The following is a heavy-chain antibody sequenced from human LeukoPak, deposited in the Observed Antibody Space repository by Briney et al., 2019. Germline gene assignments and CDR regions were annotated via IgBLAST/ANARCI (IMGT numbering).Heavy chain of an antibody. V-gene: IGHV3-23*01. CDR2: ISGSGGST. CDR3: AKSFNILSSSWYLSFDY. CDR1: GFTFSW. D-gene: IGHD6-13*01. J-gene: IGHJ4*02. Sequence: PGGSLRLSCAASGFTFSWMHWVRQAPGKGLEWVSDISGSGGSTNYADSVKGRFTISRDNSKNTLYLQMNRLRAEDTAVYYCAKSFNILSSSWYLSFDYWGQGTLVTVSS.